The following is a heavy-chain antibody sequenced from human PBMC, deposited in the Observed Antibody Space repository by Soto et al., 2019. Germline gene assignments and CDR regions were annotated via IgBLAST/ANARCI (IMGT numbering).Heavy chain of an antibody. Sequence: PGGSLRLSCAASGFTFSDHYMDWVRQAPGKGLEWVGRTRNKANSYTTEYAASVKGRFTISRDDSKNSLYLQMNSLKTEDTAVYYCARDSIGDYRFDDWGQGTLVTVSS. CDR3: ARDSIGDYRFDD. CDR1: GFTFSDHY. J-gene: IGHJ4*02. D-gene: IGHD4-17*01. V-gene: IGHV3-72*01. CDR2: TRNKANSYTT.